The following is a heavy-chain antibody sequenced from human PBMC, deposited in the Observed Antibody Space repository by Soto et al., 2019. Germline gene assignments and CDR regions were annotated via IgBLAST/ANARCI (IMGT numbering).Heavy chain of an antibody. CDR3: AKDLGYSYGYWVGH. V-gene: IGHV3-23*01. J-gene: IGHJ5*02. D-gene: IGHD5-18*01. CDR2: ITDSGDTT. Sequence: EVQLLESGGGLVQPGGSLRLSCAASGFTFSSYAMIWVRQAPGKGLEWVSAITDSGDTTYYAESVKGRFTISRDNSENTLYLQMSSLRAEDTASYYCAKDLGYSYGYWVGHWGQGTLVTVSS. CDR1: GFTFSSYA.